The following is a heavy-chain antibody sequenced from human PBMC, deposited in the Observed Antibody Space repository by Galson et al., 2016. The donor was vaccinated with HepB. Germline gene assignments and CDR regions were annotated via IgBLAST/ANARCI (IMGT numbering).Heavy chain of an antibody. D-gene: IGHD3-22*01. CDR3: ASSTVVITEQGYDYTMDV. V-gene: IGHV3-72*01. Sequence: SLRLSCAASRSTFRSTFSEHYMDWVRQAPGKGLEWVGRTKNKPLSYTTKYAASVKGRFTISRDDSKNSVYLQMNSLKTEDTAVYYCASSTVVITEQGYDYTMDVWGQGTTVTVSS. CDR1: RSTFRSTFSEHY. J-gene: IGHJ6*02. CDR2: TKNKPLSYTT.